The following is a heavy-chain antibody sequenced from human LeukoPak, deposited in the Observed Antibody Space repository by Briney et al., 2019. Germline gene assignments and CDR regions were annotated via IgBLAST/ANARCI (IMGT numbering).Heavy chain of an antibody. CDR3: ASAPWGSGKYNWFDP. V-gene: IGHV4-61*05. J-gene: IGHJ5*02. CDR1: GGSISSSSYY. CDR2: IYYSGNT. D-gene: IGHD3-16*01. Sequence: SETLSLTCTVSGGSISSSSYYWGWIRQPPGKGLEWIGDIYYSGNTNYNPSLESRVTISVDTSKYQFSLKLSSVAAADTAVYYCASAPWGSGKYNWFDPWGHGTLVTVSS.